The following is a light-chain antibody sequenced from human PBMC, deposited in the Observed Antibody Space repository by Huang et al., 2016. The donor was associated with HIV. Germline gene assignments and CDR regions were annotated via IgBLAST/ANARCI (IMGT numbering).Light chain of an antibody. J-gene: IGKJ2*01. CDR3: QQYNT. CDR1: QNINTN. Sequence: LMTQSPATLSVSPGERVTLSCRASQNINTNLAWYQQKRGQAPRLRISGASTRANDVPARFSGTGSGTEFTLTISSLQSEDFAVYYCQQYNTFGQGTKLEIK. CDR2: GAS. V-gene: IGKV3-15*01.